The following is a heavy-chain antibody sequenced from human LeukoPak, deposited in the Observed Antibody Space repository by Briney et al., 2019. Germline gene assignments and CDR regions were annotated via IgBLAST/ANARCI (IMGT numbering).Heavy chain of an antibody. D-gene: IGHD3-10*01. V-gene: IGHV4-61*02. Sequence: PSETLSLTCTVSGGSISSGSYYWSWIRQPAGKGLEWIGRIYTSGSTNYNPSLKSRVTISVDTSKNQFSLKLSSVTAADTAVYYCARGPTLVRGVIMPDSVGGMDVWGQGTTVTVSS. CDR1: GGSISSGSYY. J-gene: IGHJ6*02. CDR3: ARGPTLVRGVIMPDSVGGMDV. CDR2: IYTSGST.